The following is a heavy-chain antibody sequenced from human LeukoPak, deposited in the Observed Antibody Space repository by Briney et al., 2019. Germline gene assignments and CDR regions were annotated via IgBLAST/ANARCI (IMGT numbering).Heavy chain of an antibody. D-gene: IGHD3-10*01. J-gene: IGHJ5*02. CDR2: IYSSAYI. CDR3: VFGYYYDSGSQYNWFDT. Sequence: GESLRLSCAASGFIVSNNYMTWVRQAPGKGLEWVSIIYSSAYIYYSDSVKGRFTISRDNAKNTLYLQMNSLRAEDTAVHYCVFGYYYDSGSQYNWFDTWGQGTLVTVSS. CDR1: GFIVSNNY. V-gene: IGHV3-53*01.